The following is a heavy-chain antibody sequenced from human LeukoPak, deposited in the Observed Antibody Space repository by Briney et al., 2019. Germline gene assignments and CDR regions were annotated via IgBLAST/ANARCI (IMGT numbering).Heavy chain of an antibody. V-gene: IGHV3-66*02. CDR3: ARGGNYDNWFDP. CDR2: IYSGGST. D-gene: IGHD4-11*01. CDR1: GFTVSSKY. Sequence: PPGGSLRPSCAASGFTVSSKYMSWVRQAPGKGLEWVSVIYSGGSTYYADSVKGRFTISRDNSKNTLYLQMNSLRAEDTAVYYCARGGNYDNWFDPWGQGTLVTVSS. J-gene: IGHJ5*02.